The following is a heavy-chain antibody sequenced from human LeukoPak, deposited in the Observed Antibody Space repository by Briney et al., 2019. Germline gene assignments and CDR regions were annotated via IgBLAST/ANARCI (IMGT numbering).Heavy chain of an antibody. CDR1: GFTFSSYS. D-gene: IGHD6-13*01. J-gene: IGHJ4*02. CDR2: ISSSSSYI. CDR3: AREVAAAGMGDY. Sequence: PGGSLRLSCAASGFTFSSYSMNWVRQAPGKGLEWVSSISSSSSYIYYADSVKGRFTISRDNAKNPLYLQMNSLRAEDTAVYYCAREVAAAGMGDYWGQGTLVTVSS. V-gene: IGHV3-21*01.